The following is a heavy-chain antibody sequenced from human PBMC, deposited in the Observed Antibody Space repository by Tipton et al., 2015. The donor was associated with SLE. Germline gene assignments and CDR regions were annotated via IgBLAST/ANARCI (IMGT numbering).Heavy chain of an antibody. Sequence: TLSLTCAVYGGSFSGYYWSWIRQPPGKGLEWIGSIYYSGSTYYNPSLKSRVTISVDTSKNQFSLKLSSVTAADTAVYYCARVGGNSNFDYWGQGTLVTVSP. D-gene: IGHD4-23*01. CDR1: GGSFSGYY. CDR3: ARVGGNSNFDY. V-gene: IGHV4-34*01. CDR2: IYYSGST. J-gene: IGHJ4*02.